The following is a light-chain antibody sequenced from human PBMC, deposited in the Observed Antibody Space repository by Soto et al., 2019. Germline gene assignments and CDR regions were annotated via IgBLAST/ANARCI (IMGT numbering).Light chain of an antibody. CDR1: RPVVRQY. J-gene: IGKJ5*01. Sequence: EIVLTQSPDALSLSPGERVSLSCRASRPVVRQYIAWYQQKPGQAPRLLISDASNRATGIPARFSGSGSGTDFTLTISSLEPEDFAVYYCHQRQYWPPITFGQGTRLEIK. CDR3: HQRQYWPPIT. V-gene: IGKV3-11*01. CDR2: DAS.